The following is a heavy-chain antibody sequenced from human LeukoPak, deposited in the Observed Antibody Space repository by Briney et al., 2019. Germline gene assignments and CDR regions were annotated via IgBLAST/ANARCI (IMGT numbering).Heavy chain of an antibody. V-gene: IGHV3-48*04. D-gene: IGHD1-26*01. CDR2: ISSSGSTI. J-gene: IGHJ4*02. Sequence: PGGSLRLSCAASGFTFSSYSMSWIRQAPGKGLEWVSYISSSGSTIYYADSVKGRFTISRDNAKNSLYLQMNSLRAEDTAVYYCARDKRLVGATLDHFDYWGQGTLVTVSS. CDR3: ARDKRLVGATLDHFDY. CDR1: GFTFSSYS.